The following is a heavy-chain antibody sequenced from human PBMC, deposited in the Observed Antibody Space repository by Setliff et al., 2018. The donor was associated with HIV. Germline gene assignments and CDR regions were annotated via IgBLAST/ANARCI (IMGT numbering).Heavy chain of an antibody. CDR2: IYYSGST. CDR3: ATSSSWSTFDY. V-gene: IGHV4-38-2*01. CDR1: GYSISSGYY. D-gene: IGHD6-19*01. J-gene: IGHJ4*02. Sequence: SETLSLTCAVSGYSISSGYYWGWVRQPPGKGLEWIGYIYYSGSTNYNPSLKSRVTISVDTSKSQFSLNVNSVTAADTAVYYCATSSSWSTFDYWGQGTLVTVSS.